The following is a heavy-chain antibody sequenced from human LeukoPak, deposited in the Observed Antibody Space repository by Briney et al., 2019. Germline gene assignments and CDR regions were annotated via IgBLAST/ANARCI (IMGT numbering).Heavy chain of an antibody. CDR1: GGSFSGYY. CDR3: ARGPRSQRKMARHGYFDY. CDR2: INHSGST. V-gene: IGHV4-34*01. J-gene: IGHJ4*02. D-gene: IGHD5-24*01. Sequence: SETLSLTCAVYGGSFSGYYWSWIRQPPGKGLEWIGEINHSGSTNYNPSLKSRVTISVDTSKNQFSLKLSSVTAADTAVYYCARGPRSQRKMARHGYFDYWGQGTLVTVSS.